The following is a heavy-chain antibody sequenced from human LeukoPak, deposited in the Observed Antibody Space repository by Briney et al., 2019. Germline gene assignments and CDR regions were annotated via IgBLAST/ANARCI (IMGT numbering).Heavy chain of an antibody. V-gene: IGHV1-18*01. D-gene: IGHD5-18*01. CDR3: ARGSGWYSYGYTDF. CDR2: INAYNGNT. J-gene: IGHJ4*02. Sequence: ASVKVSCKACGYTFTSYGISWVRQAPGQGLEWMGWINAYNGNTNYAQKLQGRVTMTTDTSTSTAYMELRGLRSDDTAVYYCARGSGWYSYGYTDFWGQGTVVTVSS. CDR1: GYTFTSYG.